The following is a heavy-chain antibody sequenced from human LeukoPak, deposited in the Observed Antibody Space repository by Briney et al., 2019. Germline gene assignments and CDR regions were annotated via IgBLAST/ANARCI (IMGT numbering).Heavy chain of an antibody. D-gene: IGHD5-18*01. V-gene: IGHV1-2*02. Sequence: ASVKVSCKASGYTFTGYYMHWVRQAPGQGLEWMGWINPNSGGTNYAQKFQGRVTMTRDTSISTAYMELSRLRSDDTAVYYRARPSLGVDTAMVRYFDYWGQGTLVTVSS. CDR1: GYTFTGYY. CDR2: INPNSGGT. J-gene: IGHJ4*02. CDR3: ARPSLGVDTAMVRYFDY.